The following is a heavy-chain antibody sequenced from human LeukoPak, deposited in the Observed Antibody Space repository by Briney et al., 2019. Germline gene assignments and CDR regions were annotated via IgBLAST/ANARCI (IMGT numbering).Heavy chain of an antibody. CDR3: ARDFSSMGNYDFWSGPHYYMDV. Sequence: GGSLRLSCAASGFTFSSYAMHWVRQAPGKGLEWVSSISSSSSYIYYADSVKGRFTISRDNAKNSLYLQMNSLRAEDTAVYYCARDFSSMGNYDFWSGPHYYMDVWGKGTTVTVSS. J-gene: IGHJ6*03. CDR2: ISSSSSYI. CDR1: GFTFSSYA. D-gene: IGHD3-3*01. V-gene: IGHV3-21*01.